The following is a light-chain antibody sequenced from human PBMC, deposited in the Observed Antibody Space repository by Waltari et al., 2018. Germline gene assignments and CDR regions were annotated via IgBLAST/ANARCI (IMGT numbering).Light chain of an antibody. Sequence: EIVVTQSPATLSVSPGERVTLSCRARQNVGTSLAWYQQKPGQTPRLLIFGAYSRAAGVPARFSGSGSGTDFTLAISSLQSEDFAVYYCQQYEDWPRHSFGGGTKVQIE. V-gene: IGKV3-15*01. CDR1: QNVGTS. J-gene: IGKJ4*01. CDR3: QQYEDWPRHS. CDR2: GAY.